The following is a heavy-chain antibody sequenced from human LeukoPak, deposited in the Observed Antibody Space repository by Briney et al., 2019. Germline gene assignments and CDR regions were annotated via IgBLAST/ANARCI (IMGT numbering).Heavy chain of an antibody. V-gene: IGHV4-39*01. J-gene: IGHJ5*02. D-gene: IGHD3-3*01. CDR2: IYYSGST. CDR3: ARSLRITIFGVVTIGFDP. Sequence: PSETLSLTCTVSGGSISSSSYYWGWIRQPPGKGLEWIGSIYYSGSTYYNPSLKSRVTISVDTSKNQFSLKLSSVTAADTAVYYCARSLRITIFGVVTIGFDPWGQGTLVTVSS. CDR1: GGSISSSSYY.